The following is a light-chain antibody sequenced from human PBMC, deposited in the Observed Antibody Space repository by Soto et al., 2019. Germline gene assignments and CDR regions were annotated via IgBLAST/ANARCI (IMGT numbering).Light chain of an antibody. J-gene: IGLJ1*01. Sequence: QSALTQPPSASGSPGQSVTISCTGNSNDVGHSSFISWYQQHAVKGPKLIIYEVSKRPSGVPDRFSGSKSGNTASLSVSGLQDEDESDYFCNAHADNGKHVFGTGTKVTVL. CDR3: NAHADNGKHV. CDR2: EVS. V-gene: IGLV2-8*01. CDR1: SNDVGHSSF.